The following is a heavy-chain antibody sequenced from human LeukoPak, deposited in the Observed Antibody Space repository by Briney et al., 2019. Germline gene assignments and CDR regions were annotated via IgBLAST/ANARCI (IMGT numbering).Heavy chain of an antibody. D-gene: IGHD6-13*01. J-gene: IGHJ4*02. CDR1: GFTFNNNS. V-gene: IGHV3-21*01. CDR3: ARGASAGTPSDFDY. CDR2: ISGSTTYI. Sequence: KPGGSLRLSCEASGFTFNNNSMNWVRQAPGKGLEWVSSISGSTTYIYYADSLKGRFTVSRDNAKNSLYLQMNSLRAEDTAVYYCARGASAGTPSDFDYWGQGTLVTVSS.